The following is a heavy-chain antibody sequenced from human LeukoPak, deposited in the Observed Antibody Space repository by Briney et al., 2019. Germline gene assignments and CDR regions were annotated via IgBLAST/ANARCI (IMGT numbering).Heavy chain of an antibody. J-gene: IGHJ4*02. V-gene: IGHV3-23*01. Sequence: PGGSLRLSCSASGFSFISYALSWVRQAPGKGLEWVSAISGSGGSTYYADSVKGRFTIARDNSKNTLYLQMNSLRAEDTAVYYCAKVLGIIITFGGVIVSPGFDYWGQRTLVTVSS. CDR2: ISGSGGST. CDR1: GFSFISYA. D-gene: IGHD3-16*02. CDR3: AKVLGIIITFGGVIVSPGFDY.